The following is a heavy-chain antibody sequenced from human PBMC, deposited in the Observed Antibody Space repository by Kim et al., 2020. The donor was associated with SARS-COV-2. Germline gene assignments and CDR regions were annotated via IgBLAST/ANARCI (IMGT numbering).Heavy chain of an antibody. CDR2: INQDGSES. D-gene: IGHD3-10*02. Sequence: GGSLRLSCAASGFTFSHDWMTWVRQAPGKGLEWVANINQDGSESYYVDSVKGRLTISRDNAKNSLYLQMNSLRVEDTAVYYCARSVFGDNYWGKGTLVSVSS. V-gene: IGHV3-7*01. CDR1: GFTFSHDW. CDR3: ARSVFGDNY. J-gene: IGHJ4*02.